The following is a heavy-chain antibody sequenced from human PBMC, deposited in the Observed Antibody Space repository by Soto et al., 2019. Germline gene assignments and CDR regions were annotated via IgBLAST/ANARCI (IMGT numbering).Heavy chain of an antibody. D-gene: IGHD2-2*01. CDR2: INHSGST. CDR3: ARTSIYYYYGMEV. J-gene: IGHJ6*01. CDR1: VVSFSGYY. Sequence: SETLSLTCAFYVVSFSGYYWSCIRHPPGKGLEWIGEINHSGSTNYNPSLKSRVTISVDTSKNQFSLKLSSVTAADTAVYYCARTSIYYYYGMEVWGQVTTGTLS. V-gene: IGHV4-34*01.